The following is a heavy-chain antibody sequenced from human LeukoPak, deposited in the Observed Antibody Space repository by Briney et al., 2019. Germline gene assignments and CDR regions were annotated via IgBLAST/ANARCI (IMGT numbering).Heavy chain of an antibody. CDR3: ARDHHNWNYALNWFDP. V-gene: IGHV4-59*12. Sequence: SETLSLTCTVSGDSISSYYWSWIRQPPGKGLEWIGYIYYSGSTNYNPSLKSRVTISVDTSRNQFSLKLSSVTAAATAVYYCARDHHNWNYALNWFDPWGKGTTVTVSS. CDR1: GDSISSYY. J-gene: IGHJ5*01. CDR2: IYYSGST. D-gene: IGHD1-7*01.